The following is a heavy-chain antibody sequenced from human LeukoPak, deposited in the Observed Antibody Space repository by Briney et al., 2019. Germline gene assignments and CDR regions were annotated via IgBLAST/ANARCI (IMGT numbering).Heavy chain of an antibody. J-gene: IGHJ6*02. CDR3: ARWQGDSSNWGRTRGYGMDV. Sequence: SETLSLTCSVSGGSIGSYYWNWIRQPPGKGLEWIGCIYHSGYISYNPSLESRVTISADTSKDQFSLKMSSVTAADTALYYCARWQGDSSNWGRTRGYGMDVWGLGITVIVSS. V-gene: IGHV4-59*01. CDR2: IYHSGYI. CDR1: GGSIGSYY. D-gene: IGHD6-13*01.